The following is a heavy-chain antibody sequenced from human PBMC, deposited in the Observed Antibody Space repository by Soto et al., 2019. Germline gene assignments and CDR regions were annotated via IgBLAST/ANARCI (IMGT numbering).Heavy chain of an antibody. D-gene: IGHD5-12*01. CDR1: GFTFTSYA. J-gene: IGHJ4*02. V-gene: IGHV3-30-3*01. Sequence: QVQLVESGGGMVQPGRSLRLSCAASGFTFTSYAMHWVRQAPGKGLEWVAVISDDGSNKYYADSVKGRFTISRDNSKNTLYLQMNRLRGWERGVDYCGRDARDGYNPYFDFWGQGTLVTLSS. CDR3: GRDARDGYNPYFDF. CDR2: ISDDGSNK.